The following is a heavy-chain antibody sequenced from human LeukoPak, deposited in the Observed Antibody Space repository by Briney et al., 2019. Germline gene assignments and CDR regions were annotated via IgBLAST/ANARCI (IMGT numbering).Heavy chain of an antibody. V-gene: IGHV3-21*01. Sequence: GGSLRLSCAASGFTSSSYSMNWVRQAPGKGLEWVSSISSSSSYIYYADSVKDRFTISRDNAKNSLYLQMNSLRAEDTAVYYCARDQRGREDGFDYWGQGTLVTVSS. D-gene: IGHD5-12*01. CDR1: GFTSSSYS. J-gene: IGHJ4*02. CDR3: ARDQRGREDGFDY. CDR2: ISSSSSYI.